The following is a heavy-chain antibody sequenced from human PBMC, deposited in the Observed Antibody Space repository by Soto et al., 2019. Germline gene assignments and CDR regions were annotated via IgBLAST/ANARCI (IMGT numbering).Heavy chain of an antibody. J-gene: IGHJ1*01. Sequence: QVQLVQSGAEVKKPGSSVKVSCKASGNTFSRYTINWVRQAPGQGLEWMGGITPIFGTANYAQKFQGRVTITADESTSTVYMDLSSLRYEYTAVYYGARDGTLYDSNAYYYLYLGQGTLVTVSS. V-gene: IGHV1-69*01. CDR2: ITPIFGTA. CDR1: GNTFSRYT. CDR3: ARDGTLYDSNAYYYLY. D-gene: IGHD3-22*01.